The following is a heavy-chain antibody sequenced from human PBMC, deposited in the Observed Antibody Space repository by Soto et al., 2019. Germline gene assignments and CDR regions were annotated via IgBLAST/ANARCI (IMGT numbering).Heavy chain of an antibody. J-gene: IGHJ6*02. D-gene: IGHD5-12*01. CDR2: IYYSGST. Sequence: SDTLSLTCPVSGGSVSSGSYYWSWIRQPPGKLLEWIGYIYYSGSTNYNPSLKSRVTISVDTSKNQFSLKLSSVTAADTAVYYCARDLRGYSRYDQVDPYGMDVWGQGTTVTVSS. V-gene: IGHV4-61*01. CDR3: ARDLRGYSRYDQVDPYGMDV. CDR1: GGSVSSGSYY.